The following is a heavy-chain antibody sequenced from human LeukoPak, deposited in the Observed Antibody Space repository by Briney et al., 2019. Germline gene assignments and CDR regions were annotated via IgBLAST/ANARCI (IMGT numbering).Heavy chain of an antibody. V-gene: IGHV4-38-2*01. CDR2: IFHSGSI. Sequence: PSETLSLTRGVSGYSISSGYYWGWIRQSPGKGLEWIGTIFHSGSIYYNPSLKSRLTLSVDTSKSQFSLKLNSATAADTAVYYCVRMGVSYYYDSSTYYPVAFDVWGQGTMVTVSS. CDR3: VRMGVSYYYDSSTYYPVAFDV. CDR1: GYSISSGYY. J-gene: IGHJ3*01. D-gene: IGHD3-22*01.